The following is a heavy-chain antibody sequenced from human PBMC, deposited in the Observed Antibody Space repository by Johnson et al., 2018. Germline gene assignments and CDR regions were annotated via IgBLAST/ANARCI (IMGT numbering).Heavy chain of an antibody. CDR1: GFTFSSYG. CDR3: AKGESGSFGVDY. Sequence: QVQLVQSGGGVVQXGRSLRLSCAASGFTFSSYGMHWVRQAPGKGLAWVAVISYAGSNTYYADSVKGRFTISSDNSKNTLYLQMNSQRAQATAVNYCAKGESGSFGVDYWGQGTLVTVSS. J-gene: IGHJ4*02. CDR2: ISYAGSNT. D-gene: IGHD1-26*01. V-gene: IGHV3-30*18.